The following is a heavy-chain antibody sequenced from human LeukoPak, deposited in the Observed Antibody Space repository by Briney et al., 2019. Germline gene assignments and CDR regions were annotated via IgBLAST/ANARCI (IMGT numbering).Heavy chain of an antibody. V-gene: IGHV1-18*01. CDR1: GYTFTSYG. J-gene: IGHJ5*02. CDR3: ARVRGLYYDFWSGYYWFDP. D-gene: IGHD3-3*01. Sequence: ASVKVSCKASGYTFTSYGISWVRQAPGQGLEWMGWISACNGNTNYAQKLQGRVTMTTDTSTSTAYMELRSLRSDDTAVYYCARVRGLYYDFWSGYYWFDPWGQGTLVTVSS. CDR2: ISACNGNT.